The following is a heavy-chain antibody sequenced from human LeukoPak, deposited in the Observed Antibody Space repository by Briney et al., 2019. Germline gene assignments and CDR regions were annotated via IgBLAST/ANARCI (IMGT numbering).Heavy chain of an antibody. J-gene: IGHJ5*02. CDR1: GYTFTSYG. Sequence: ASVKVSCKTSGYTFTSYGISWVRQAPGQGLEWMGWIRTYNGNTNYAQKLQGRVTMTTDTSTSTAYMELRSLRSDDTAVYYCARDAGITVAATDCFDPWGQGTLVTVSS. D-gene: IGHD6-19*01. CDR3: ARDAGITVAATDCFDP. V-gene: IGHV1-18*01. CDR2: IRTYNGNT.